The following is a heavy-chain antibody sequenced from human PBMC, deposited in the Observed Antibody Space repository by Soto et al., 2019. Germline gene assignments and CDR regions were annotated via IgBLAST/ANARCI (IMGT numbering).Heavy chain of an antibody. V-gene: IGHV3-23*01. CDR1: GFIFSTYA. CDR2: ISGSGDRT. Sequence: EVPLLESGGGLVQPGGSLRLSCEASGFIFSTYAMSWVRQAPGKGLEWVSAISGSGDRTYYADSARGRFTISRDNSENTRHLQLSSLRAEDTAIYYCTKEKYSNVFFDYWGQGTLVAVSS. D-gene: IGHD6-13*01. J-gene: IGHJ4*02. CDR3: TKEKYSNVFFDY.